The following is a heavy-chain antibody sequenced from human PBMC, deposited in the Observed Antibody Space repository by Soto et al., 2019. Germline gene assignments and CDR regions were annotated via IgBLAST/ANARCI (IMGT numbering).Heavy chain of an antibody. CDR3: ARLSFVRIFGVVITHYYYYYGMDV. CDR1: GGSISSYY. D-gene: IGHD3-3*01. J-gene: IGHJ6*02. Sequence: SETLSLTCTVSGGSISSYYWSWIRQPPGKGLEWIGYIYYSGSTNYNPSLKSRVTISVDTSKNQFSLKLSSVTAADTAVYYCARLSFVRIFGVVITHYYYYYGMDVWGQGTTVTVSS. CDR2: IYYSGST. V-gene: IGHV4-59*12.